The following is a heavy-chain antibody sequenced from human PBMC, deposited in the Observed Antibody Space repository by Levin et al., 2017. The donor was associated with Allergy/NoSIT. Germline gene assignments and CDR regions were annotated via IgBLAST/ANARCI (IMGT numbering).Heavy chain of an antibody. Sequence: ASVKVSCKASGYTFTSYDINWVRQATGQGLEWMGWMNPNSGNTGYAQKFQGRVTMTRNTSISTAYMELSSLRSEDTAVYYCARVPVCTNGVCYPSRFDPWGQGTLVTVSS. D-gene: IGHD2-8*01. CDR3: ARVPVCTNGVCYPSRFDP. V-gene: IGHV1-8*01. CDR2: MNPNSGNT. J-gene: IGHJ5*02. CDR1: GYTFTSYD.